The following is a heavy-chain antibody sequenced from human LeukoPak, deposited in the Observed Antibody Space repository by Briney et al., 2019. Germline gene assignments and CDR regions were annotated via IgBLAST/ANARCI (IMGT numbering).Heavy chain of an antibody. V-gene: IGHV4-4*07. CDR1: GGSISSYY. Sequence: TASETLSLTCTVSGGSISSYYWSWIRQPAGKGLEWIGRIYTSGSTNYNPSLKSRVTISVDTSKNQFSLKLSSVTAADTAVYYCARVSPNDYADPRDFDYWGQGTLVTVSS. J-gene: IGHJ4*02. CDR3: ARVSPNDYADPRDFDY. CDR2: IYTSGST. D-gene: IGHD4-17*01.